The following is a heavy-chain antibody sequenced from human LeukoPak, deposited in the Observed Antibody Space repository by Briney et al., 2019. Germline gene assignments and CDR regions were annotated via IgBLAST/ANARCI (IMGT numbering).Heavy chain of an antibody. CDR2: IKQDGSET. CDR3: ARQRGSGCLDY. D-gene: IGHD6-19*01. V-gene: IGHV3-7*01. Sequence: GGSLRLSCAASRFTLSNYWMSWVRQAPGKGLEWVANIKQDGSETYYVDSVKGRFTISRDNAKNSLTLQMNSLRAEDTAVYYCARQRGSGCLDYWGQGTLVTVSS. J-gene: IGHJ4*02. CDR1: RFTLSNYW.